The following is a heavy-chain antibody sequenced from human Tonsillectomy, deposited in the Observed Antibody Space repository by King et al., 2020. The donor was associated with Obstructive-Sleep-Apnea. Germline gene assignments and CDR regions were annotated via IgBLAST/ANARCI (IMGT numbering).Heavy chain of an antibody. J-gene: IGHJ6*02. Sequence: QLVQSGAEVKKPGASVKVSCKASGYTFTSYYMHWVRQAPGQGLEWMGIINPSGGSTSYAQKFQGRVTMTRDTSTSTVYMELSSLRSEDTAVYYCARSSLWEYQLLTYGMDVWGQGTTVTVSS. CDR1: GYTFTSYY. V-gene: IGHV1-46*01. CDR2: INPSGGST. CDR3: ARSSLWEYQLLTYGMDV. D-gene: IGHD2-2*01.